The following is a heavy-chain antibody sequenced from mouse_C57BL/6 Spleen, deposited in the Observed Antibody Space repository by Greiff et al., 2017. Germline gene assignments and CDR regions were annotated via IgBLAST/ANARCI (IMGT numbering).Heavy chain of an antibody. Sequence: VKLMESGAELVKPGASVKMSCKASGYTFTTYPIEWMKQNHGESLEWIGNFHPYNDDTKYNEKFKGKATLTVEKSSSTVYLELSRLTSDDSAVYYCARRGGSSLYYAMDYWGQGTSVTVSS. CDR2: FHPYNDDT. J-gene: IGHJ4*01. V-gene: IGHV1-47*01. CDR1: GYTFTTYP. CDR3: ARRGGSSLYYAMDY. D-gene: IGHD1-1*01.